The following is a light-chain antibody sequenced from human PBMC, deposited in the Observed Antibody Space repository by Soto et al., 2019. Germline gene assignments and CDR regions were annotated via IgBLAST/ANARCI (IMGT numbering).Light chain of an antibody. CDR2: KAS. V-gene: IGKV1-5*03. CDR1: QSISSW. Sequence: DIQMTQSPSILSASVGDRVTITCRASQSISSWLAWYQQKPGKAPKLLIYKASSLESGVPSRFSGSGSGTEFTLTISSLQPDDFATYYCQQYNSYSSFGQGTKLEIK. CDR3: QQYNSYSS. J-gene: IGKJ2*01.